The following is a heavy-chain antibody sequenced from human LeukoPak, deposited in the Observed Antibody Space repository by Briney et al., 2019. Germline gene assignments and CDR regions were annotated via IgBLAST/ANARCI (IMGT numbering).Heavy chain of an antibody. CDR2: LNSDGSDT. Sequence: PGRSLRLSCAASGFTFSDYWMHWVRQAPGKGLVWVSRLNSDGSDTNYADSVKGRFTVSRDNARNTVYLQMNSLRAEDTAVYYCARGWVPSDITLKWGQGTMVTVSS. V-gene: IGHV3-74*01. D-gene: IGHD3-22*01. CDR1: GFTFSDYW. CDR3: ARGWVPSDITLK. J-gene: IGHJ3*01.